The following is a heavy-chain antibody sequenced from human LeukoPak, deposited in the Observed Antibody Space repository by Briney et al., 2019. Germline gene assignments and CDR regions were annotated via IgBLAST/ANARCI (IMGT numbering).Heavy chain of an antibody. V-gene: IGHV4-59*01. D-gene: IGHD2-15*01. CDR1: GGSISSYY. J-gene: IGHJ6*02. CDR3: ATTRARFVSYYYGMDV. Sequence: SETLSLTCTVSGGSISSYYWSWIRQPPGQGLEWIGYIYYSGSTNYNPSLKSRVTISVDTSKNQFSLKLSSVTAADTAVYYCATTRARFVSYYYGMDVWGQGTTVTVSS. CDR2: IYYSGST.